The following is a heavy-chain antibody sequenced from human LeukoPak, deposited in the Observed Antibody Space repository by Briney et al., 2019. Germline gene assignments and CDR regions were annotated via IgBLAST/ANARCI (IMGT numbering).Heavy chain of an antibody. D-gene: IGHD3-3*02. J-gene: IGHJ4*02. CDR1: GFTFSSYA. CDR2: ISSSSSYI. CDR3: ARSQGAFYDY. V-gene: IGHV3-21*01. Sequence: GGSLRLSCAASGFTFSSYAMSWVRQAPGKGLEWVSSISSSSSYIYYADSVKGRFTISRDNAKNSLYLQMNSLRAEDTAVYYCARSQGAFYDYWGQGTLVTVSS.